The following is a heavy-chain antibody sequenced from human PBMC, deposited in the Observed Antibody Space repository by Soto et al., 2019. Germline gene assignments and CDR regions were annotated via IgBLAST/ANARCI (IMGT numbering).Heavy chain of an antibody. CDR2: FDPEDGET. V-gene: IGHV1-24*01. CDR3: AAQQLDEIKFDY. J-gene: IGHJ4*02. D-gene: IGHD6-13*01. CDR1: GYTLTELS. Sequence: EASVKVSCKVSGYTLTELSMHWVRQAPGKGLEWMGGFDPEDGETIYAQKFQGRVTMTEDTSTDTAYMELSSLRSEDTAVYYCAAQQLDEIKFDYWGQGTLVTVSS.